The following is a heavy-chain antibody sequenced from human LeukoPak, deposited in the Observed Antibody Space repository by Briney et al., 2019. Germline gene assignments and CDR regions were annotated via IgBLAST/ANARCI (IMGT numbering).Heavy chain of an antibody. J-gene: IGHJ5*02. V-gene: IGHV4-39*01. CDR2: IYYSGST. CDR1: GGSISSSGYY. Sequence: PSETLSLTCTVSGGSISSSGYYWGWLRQPPGKGLEWIASIYYSGSTYYNTSLKSRVTISVDTSENQLSLKLSSLTAADTAVYYCARHEYSGSYYGLSWYDPWGQGTLVTVSS. CDR3: ARHEYSGSYYGLSWYDP. D-gene: IGHD1-26*01.